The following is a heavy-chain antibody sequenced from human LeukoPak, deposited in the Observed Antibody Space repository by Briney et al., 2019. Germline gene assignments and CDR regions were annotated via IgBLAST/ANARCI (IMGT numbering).Heavy chain of an antibody. D-gene: IGHD3-3*01. CDR1: GYTFTGYY. Sequence: ASVKVSCKASGYTFTGYYMHWVRQAPGQGLEWMGRINPNSGGTNYAQKFQGRLTMTRDTSISTAYMELSRLRSDDTAVYYCAREVITIFGVVSNAADNDPWGQGTLVTVSS. CDR2: INPNSGGT. V-gene: IGHV1-2*06. J-gene: IGHJ5*02. CDR3: AREVITIFGVVSNAADNDP.